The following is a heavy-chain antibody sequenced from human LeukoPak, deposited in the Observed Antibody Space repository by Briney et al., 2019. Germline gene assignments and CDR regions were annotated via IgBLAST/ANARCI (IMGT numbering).Heavy chain of an antibody. V-gene: IGHV1-18*01. D-gene: IGHD5-24*01. CDR1: GYTSTSYG. CDR3: ARRDRDGYNSDY. J-gene: IGHJ4*02. CDR2: ISAYNGNT. Sequence: ASVKVSCKASGYTSTSYGISWVRQAPGQGLEWMGWISAYNGNTNYAQKLQGRVTMTTDTSTSTAYMELRSLRSDDTAVYYCARRDRDGYNSDYWGQGTLVTVSS.